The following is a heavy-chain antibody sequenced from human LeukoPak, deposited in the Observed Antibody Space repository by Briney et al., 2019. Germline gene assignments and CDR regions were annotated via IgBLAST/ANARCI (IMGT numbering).Heavy chain of an antibody. J-gene: IGHJ3*02. Sequence: PSETLSLTCTVSGGSISSGGYYWSWIRQHPGKGLEWIGYIYYSGSTYYNPSLKSRVTISVDTSKNQFSLKLSSVTAADTAVYYCARWRWELYADAFYIWGQGTMVTVSS. D-gene: IGHD1-26*01. CDR1: GGSISSGGYY. V-gene: IGHV4-31*03. CDR3: ARWRWELYADAFYI. CDR2: IYYSGST.